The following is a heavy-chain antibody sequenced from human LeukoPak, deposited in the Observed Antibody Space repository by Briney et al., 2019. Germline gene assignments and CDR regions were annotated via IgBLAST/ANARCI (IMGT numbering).Heavy chain of an antibody. CDR2: IYYSGST. D-gene: IGHD3-9*01. V-gene: IGHV4-59*12. CDR3: ARAKGILTGYYIDY. CDR1: GGSISSYY. J-gene: IGHJ4*02. Sequence: SETLSLTCTVSGGSISSYYWSWIRQPPGKGLEWIGYIYYSGSTNYNPSLKSRVTISVDTSKNQFSLKLSSVTAAGTAVYYCARAKGILTGYYIDYWGQGTLVTVSS.